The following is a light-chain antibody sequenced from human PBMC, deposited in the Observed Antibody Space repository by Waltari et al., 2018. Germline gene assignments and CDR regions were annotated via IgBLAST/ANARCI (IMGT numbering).Light chain of an antibody. CDR2: GRP. CDR3: QQSYSTPRT. CDR1: QSISSF. J-gene: IGKJ3*01. Sequence: DIQMTQSPSSLSASVGDRITITCRASQSISSFLNWYQQKPGKAPKLLSYGRPSLQSGAPSRFSGSGSGTDFTLTISSLQPEDFGTYYCQQSYSTPRTFGPGTKVDI. V-gene: IGKV1-39*01.